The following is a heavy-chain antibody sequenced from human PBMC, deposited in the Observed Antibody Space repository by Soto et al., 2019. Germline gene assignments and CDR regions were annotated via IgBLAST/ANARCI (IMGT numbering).Heavy chain of an antibody. J-gene: IGHJ6*02. CDR1: GYTFTSYG. CDR2: ISAYNGNT. Sequence: GASVKVSCKASGYTFTSYGISWVRQAPGQGLEWMGWISAYNGNTNYAQKLQGRVTMTTDTSTSTAYMELRSLRSDDTAVYYCASGTDCSSTSCYSDYYYYGMDVWGQGTTVTVSS. CDR3: ASGTDCSSTSCYSDYYYYGMDV. D-gene: IGHD2-2*01. V-gene: IGHV1-18*01.